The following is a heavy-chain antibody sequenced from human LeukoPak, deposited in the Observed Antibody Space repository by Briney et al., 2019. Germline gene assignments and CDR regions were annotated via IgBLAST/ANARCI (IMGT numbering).Heavy chain of an antibody. CDR2: IYYSGST. D-gene: IGHD3-22*01. J-gene: IGHJ3*02. V-gene: IGHV4-59*01. CDR3: ARDYYDSGFDI. CDR1: GGSISSYY. Sequence: SSETLSLTCTVSGGSISSYYWSWIRQPPGKGLEWIGYIYYSGSTNYNPSLKSRVTISVDTSKNQFSLKLSSVTAADTAVYYCARDYYDSGFDIWGQGTMVTVSS.